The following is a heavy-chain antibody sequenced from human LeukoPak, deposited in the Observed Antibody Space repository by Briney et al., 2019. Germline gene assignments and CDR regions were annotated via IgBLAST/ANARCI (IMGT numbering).Heavy chain of an antibody. CDR2: IDPSDSHT. J-gene: IGHJ3*02. D-gene: IGHD3-22*01. CDR3: ARQYHYDSSGYPYAFEI. V-gene: IGHV5-10-1*01. Sequence: GESLKISCKGSGYRFASYWISRVRQMPGKGLEWMGRIDPSDSHTNYSPSFQGHVTISGDKSISTAYLQWSSLKASDTAMYYCARQYHYDSSGYPYAFEIWGPGTLVTVSS. CDR1: GYRFASYW.